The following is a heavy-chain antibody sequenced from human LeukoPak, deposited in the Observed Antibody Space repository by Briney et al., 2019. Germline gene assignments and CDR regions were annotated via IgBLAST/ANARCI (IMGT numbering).Heavy chain of an antibody. CDR3: ASDGIEGGYYDMDV. Sequence: ASVTVSCMPSRYSFTTYYLHWVRQAPGQGLEWMGIKNPGGGTVVHGQKFQGRVSMTRDMSTSTVYMELSSLTSEDTAVYYCASDGIEGGYYDMDVWGRGTTVTVS. J-gene: IGHJ6*03. CDR2: KNPGGGTV. CDR1: RYSFTTYY. D-gene: IGHD1-14*01. V-gene: IGHV1-46*01.